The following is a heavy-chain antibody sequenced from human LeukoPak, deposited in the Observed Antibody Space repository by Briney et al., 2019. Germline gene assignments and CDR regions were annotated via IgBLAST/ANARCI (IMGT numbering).Heavy chain of an antibody. D-gene: IGHD5-18*01. V-gene: IGHV3-9*01. CDR3: ARDTAMVLYYYYGMDV. CDR2: ISWNSGSI. CDR1: GFTFDDYA. Sequence: GGSLRLSCAASGFTFDDYAMHWVRQAPGKGLEWVSGISWNSGSIGYADSVKGRFTISRDNAKNSLYLQMNSLRAEDTALYYCARDTAMVLYYYYGMDVWGQGTTVTVSS. J-gene: IGHJ6*02.